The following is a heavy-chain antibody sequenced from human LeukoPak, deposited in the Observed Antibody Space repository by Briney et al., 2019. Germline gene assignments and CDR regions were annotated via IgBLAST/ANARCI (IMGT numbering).Heavy chain of an antibody. D-gene: IGHD6-13*01. CDR2: INPNSGGT. V-gene: IGHV1-2*02. CDR1: GYTFTGYY. Sequence: GASVKVSCKASGYTFTGYYMHWVRQAPGQGLEWMGWINPNSGGTNYAQKFQGRVTMTRDTSISTAYMELSRLRSDDTAVYYCARDLFSWQQLVLWHWFDPWGQGTLVTVSS. J-gene: IGHJ5*02. CDR3: ARDLFSWQQLVLWHWFDP.